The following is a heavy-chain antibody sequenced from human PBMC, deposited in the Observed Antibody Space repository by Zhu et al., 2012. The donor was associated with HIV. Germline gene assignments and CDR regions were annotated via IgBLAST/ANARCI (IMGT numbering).Heavy chain of an antibody. Sequence: QLVESGGGLVQPGGSLKLSCAASGFTFSDSAIHWVRQASGKGLEWVGRIIAKAGNSATTYAASVRGRFTISRDDSKNTAYLQMSSLKIEDTAVYYCTRPALYYDILPGFNDWGQGTLVTVSS. J-gene: IGHJ4*02. CDR3: TRPALYYDILPGFND. D-gene: IGHD3-9*01. V-gene: IGHV3-73*02. CDR1: GFTFSDSA. CDR2: IIAKAGNSAT.